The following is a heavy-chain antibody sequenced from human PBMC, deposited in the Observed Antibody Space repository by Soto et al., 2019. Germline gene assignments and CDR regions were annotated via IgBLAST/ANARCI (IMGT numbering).Heavy chain of an antibody. Sequence: GASVKVSCKASSYTFTSYGISWVRQAPGQGLEWMGWISAYNGNTNYAQKLQGRVTMTTDTSTRTAYMELRSLRSDDTAVYYCARAHYCSGGSCDWFDPWGQGTLVTVSS. D-gene: IGHD2-15*01. J-gene: IGHJ5*02. CDR3: ARAHYCSGGSCDWFDP. CDR2: ISAYNGNT. V-gene: IGHV1-18*01. CDR1: SYTFTSYG.